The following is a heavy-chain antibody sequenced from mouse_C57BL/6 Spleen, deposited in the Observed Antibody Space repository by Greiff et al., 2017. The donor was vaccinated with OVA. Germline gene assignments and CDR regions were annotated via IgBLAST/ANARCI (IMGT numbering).Heavy chain of an antibody. CDR2: ISDGGSYT. J-gene: IGHJ1*03. Sequence: EVQLVESGGGLVKPGGSLKLSCAASGFTFSSYAMSWVRQTPEKRLEWVATISDGGSYTYYPDNVQGRFPISRDNAKNNLSPQMSHLKSEDTAMYYCARGGCYFDVWGTGTTVTVSS. CDR1: GFTFSSYA. V-gene: IGHV5-4*01. CDR3: ARGGCYFDV.